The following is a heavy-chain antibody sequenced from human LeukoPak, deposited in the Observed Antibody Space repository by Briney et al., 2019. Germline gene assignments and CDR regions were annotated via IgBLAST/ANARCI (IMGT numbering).Heavy chain of an antibody. CDR2: ISSSGSTI. V-gene: IGHV3-11*01. CDR3: ARVCSSTSCYSIYYYYGMGV. Sequence: PGGSLRLSCAASGFTFSDYYMSWIRQAPGKGLEWVSYISSSGSTIYYADSVKGRFTISRDNAKNSLYLQMNSLRAEDTAVYYCARVCSSTSCYSIYYYYGMGVWGQGTTVTVSS. D-gene: IGHD2-2*02. J-gene: IGHJ6*02. CDR1: GFTFSDYY.